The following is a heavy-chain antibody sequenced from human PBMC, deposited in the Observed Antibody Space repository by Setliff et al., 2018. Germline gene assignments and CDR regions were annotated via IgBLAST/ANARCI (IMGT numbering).Heavy chain of an antibody. Sequence: ASVKVSCKASGGTFSSYAISWVRQAPGQGLEWMGWINPGSGATNLAQRFQGRVTMTRDTSISTAYMELSSLRSDDTAVYYCARSPAARINYYYYYMGVWGKGTTVTVSS. D-gene: IGHD2-2*01. CDR1: GGTFSSYA. CDR3: ARSPAARINYYYYYMGV. V-gene: IGHV1-2*02. CDR2: INPGSGAT. J-gene: IGHJ6*03.